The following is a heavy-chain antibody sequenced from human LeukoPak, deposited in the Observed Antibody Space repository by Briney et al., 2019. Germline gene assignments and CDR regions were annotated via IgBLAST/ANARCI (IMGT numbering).Heavy chain of an antibody. CDR3: Y. CDR2: IYYTGNT. CDR1: GASISGSGYY. V-gene: IGHV4-39*01. D-gene: IGHD1-26*01. J-gene: IGHJ4*02. Sequence: PSETLSLTCAVSGASISGSGYYLGWIRQPPGKGLEWIGNIYYTGNTYYSASLQSRVTISIDTSKNQLSLRLNSGAKSGGYGLIDYWGQGTLVTVSS.